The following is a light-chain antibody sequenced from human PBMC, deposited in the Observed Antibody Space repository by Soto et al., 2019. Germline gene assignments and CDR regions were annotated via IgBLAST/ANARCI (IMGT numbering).Light chain of an antibody. J-gene: IGLJ2*01. V-gene: IGLV2-11*01. CDR3: CSYAGSYTLV. CDR2: DVS. Sequence: QSALTQPRSVSGSPGQSVTISCTGTSSDVGGYNYVSWYQQHPGKAPKLMMYDVSKRPSGVPDRFSGYKSGNTASLTISGLQAEDEAEYYCCSYAGSYTLVFGGGTKLTVL. CDR1: SSDVGGYNY.